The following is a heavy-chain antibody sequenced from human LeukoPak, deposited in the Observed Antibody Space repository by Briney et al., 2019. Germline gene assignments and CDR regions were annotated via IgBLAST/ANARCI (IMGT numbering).Heavy chain of an antibody. J-gene: IGHJ6*02. D-gene: IGHD6-19*01. CDR2: ISGSGGST. CDR1: GFTFSSYA. CDR3: AKDLRTFYSSGWFREVGMDV. Sequence: GGSLRLSCAASGFTFSSYAMSWVRQAPGKGLEWVSAISGSGGSTYYADSVKGRFTISGDNSKNTLYLQMNSLRAEDTAVYYCAKDLRTFYSSGWFREVGMDVWGQGTTVTVSS. V-gene: IGHV3-23*01.